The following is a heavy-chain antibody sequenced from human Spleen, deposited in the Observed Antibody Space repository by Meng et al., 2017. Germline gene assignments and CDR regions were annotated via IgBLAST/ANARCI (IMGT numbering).Heavy chain of an antibody. V-gene: IGHV4-34*01. CDR3: ARGPTTMAHDFDY. J-gene: IGHJ4*02. D-gene: IGHD4-11*01. CDR2: INHSGST. CDR1: GWSSIDYY. Sequence: RLREGGAGFLMPPTALSLPCVVSGWSSIDYYWSWIRQPPGKGLEWIGEINHSGSTNYNPSLESRATISVDTSQNNLSLKLSSVTAADSAVYYCARGPTTMAHDFDYWGQGTLVTVSS.